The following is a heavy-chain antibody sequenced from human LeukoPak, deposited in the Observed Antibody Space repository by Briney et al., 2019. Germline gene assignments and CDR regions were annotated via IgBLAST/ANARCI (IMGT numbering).Heavy chain of an antibody. CDR3: ARSGGPAIYYDFWSGYGNWFDP. V-gene: IGHV4-61*02. Sequence: SQTLSLTCTVSGGSISSGSYYWSWIRQPAGKGLEWIGRIYTSGSTNYNPSLKSRVTISVDTSKNQFSLKLSSVTAADTAVYYCARSGGPAIYYDFWSGYGNWFDPWGQGTLVTVSS. D-gene: IGHD3-3*01. CDR2: IYTSGST. CDR1: GGSISSGSYY. J-gene: IGHJ5*02.